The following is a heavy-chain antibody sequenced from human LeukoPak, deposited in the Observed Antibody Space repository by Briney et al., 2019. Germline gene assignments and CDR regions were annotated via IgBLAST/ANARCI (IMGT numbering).Heavy chain of an antibody. CDR2: INTDSTSI. J-gene: IGHJ4*02. Sequence: GGSLRLSCSASGFTFNSYAMYWVRQAPGKGLEWVSLINTDSTSINYGDSVKGRFTISRDNSKSTLYLQMNSLRVKDTAVYYCAKGTGSYYEDWGQGTLVTVSS. D-gene: IGHD1-26*01. V-gene: IGHV3-23*03. CDR1: GFTFNSYA. CDR3: AKGTGSYYED.